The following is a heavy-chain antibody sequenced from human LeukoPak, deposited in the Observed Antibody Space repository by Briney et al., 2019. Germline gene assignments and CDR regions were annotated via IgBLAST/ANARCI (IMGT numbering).Heavy chain of an antibody. CDR3: AKDLIEGYSGYRHLDN. CDR1: GFTFTTYA. CDR2: ISGSGDNT. D-gene: IGHD5-12*01. V-gene: IGHV3-23*01. J-gene: IGHJ4*02. Sequence: GGSLRLSCAASGFTFTTYAMSWVRQAPGKGLEWVSAISGSGDNTYSADSVKGRFTISRDNSKNTVYLQMSSLTAEDTAVYFCAKDLIEGYSGYRHLDNWGQGTLVTVSS.